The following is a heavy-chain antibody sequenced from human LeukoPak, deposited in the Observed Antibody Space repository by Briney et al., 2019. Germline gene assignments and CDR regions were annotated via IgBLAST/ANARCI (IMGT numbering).Heavy chain of an antibody. CDR3: ARDVTGSFDY. D-gene: IGHD1-14*01. J-gene: IGHJ4*02. V-gene: IGHV3-9*01. Sequence: GGSLRLSCAASGFTFDDYAMHWVRQAPGKGLEWVSGISWNSGSIGYADSVKGRFTISRDNAKNSLYLQMNSLRAEDTALYYCARDVTGSFDYWGQGNLVTVSS. CDR1: GFTFDDYA. CDR2: ISWNSGSI.